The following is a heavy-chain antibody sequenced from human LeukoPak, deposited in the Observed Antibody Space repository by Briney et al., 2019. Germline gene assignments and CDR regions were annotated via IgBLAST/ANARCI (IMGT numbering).Heavy chain of an antibody. V-gene: IGHV4-39*07. D-gene: IGHD4-17*01. J-gene: IGHJ2*01. CDR2: IFRTGST. CDR3: AREGTTVTTTSWYFDL. CDR1: GGSIGSSSYY. Sequence: SETLSLTCIVSGGSIGSSSYYWGWIRQPPGKGLEWIGSIFRTGSTYYNPSLKSRVTISVDTSKNQFSLKLSSVTAADTAVYYCAREGTTVTTTSWYFDLWGRGTLVTVSS.